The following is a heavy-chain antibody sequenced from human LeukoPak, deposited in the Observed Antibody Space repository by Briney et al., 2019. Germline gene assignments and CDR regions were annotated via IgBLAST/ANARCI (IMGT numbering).Heavy chain of an antibody. V-gene: IGHV3-74*01. CDR1: GLSFSGYW. Sequence: PGGSLRLSCAASGLSFSGYWMHWVRQAPGKGLVWVARINRDGSSTRYADSVRGRFTISRDNAKNTLFLQMNSLRAEDTAVCYCARDWRAGDYYFDYWGQGTLVTVSS. CDR2: INRDGSST. J-gene: IGHJ4*02. CDR3: ARDWRAGDYYFDY. D-gene: IGHD4-17*01.